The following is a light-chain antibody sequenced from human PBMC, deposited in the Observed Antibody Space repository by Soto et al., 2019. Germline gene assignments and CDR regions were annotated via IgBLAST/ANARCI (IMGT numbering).Light chain of an antibody. J-gene: IGKJ3*01. Sequence: EIVLTQSPATLSLSPGERATLSCRASQSVSSYLAWYQQKPGQAPRLLIYDASNRATGIPARFSGSGSGTDFTLTISSLEPEDFAVYYCQQRSNWPPRLTFGPGTKADIK. CDR1: QSVSSY. CDR2: DAS. V-gene: IGKV3-11*01. CDR3: QQRSNWPPRLT.